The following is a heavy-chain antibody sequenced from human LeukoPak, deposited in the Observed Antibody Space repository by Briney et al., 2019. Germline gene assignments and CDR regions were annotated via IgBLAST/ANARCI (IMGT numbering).Heavy chain of an antibody. J-gene: IGHJ4*02. V-gene: IGHV1-69*13. D-gene: IGHD6-19*01. Sequence: VKVSCKASGGTFSSYAISWVRQAPGQGLEWMGGIIPIFGTANYAQKFQGRVTITADESTSTAYMELSSLRSEDTAVYYCARVEAVAGTLPLGFDYWGQGTLVTVSS. CDR1: GGTFSSYA. CDR2: IIPIFGTA. CDR3: ARVEAVAGTLPLGFDY.